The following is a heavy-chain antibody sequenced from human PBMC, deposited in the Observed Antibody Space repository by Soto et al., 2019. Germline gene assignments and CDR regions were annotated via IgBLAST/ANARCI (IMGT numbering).Heavy chain of an antibody. V-gene: IGHV2-5*01. D-gene: IGHD2-2*02. CDR2: IYWNDDK. J-gene: IGHJ6*02. Sequence: SGPTLVNPTQTLTLTCTFSGFSLSTSGVGVGWIRQPPGKALEWLALIYWNDDKRYSPSLKSRLTITKDTSKNQVVLTMTNMDPVDTATYYCARKDIVVVPAAISGPMGVWGQGTTVTVS. CDR3: ARKDIVVVPAAISGPMGV. CDR1: GFSLSTSGVG.